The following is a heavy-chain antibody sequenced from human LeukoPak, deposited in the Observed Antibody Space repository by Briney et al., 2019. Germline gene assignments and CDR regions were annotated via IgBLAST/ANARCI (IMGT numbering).Heavy chain of an antibody. D-gene: IGHD3-10*01. CDR2: ISAYNGNT. V-gene: IGHV1-18*01. Sequence: GASVKVSCKASGYTFTSYGISWVRQAPGQGLEWMGWISAYNGNTNYAQKLQGRVTMTTDTSTSTAYMELSRLRSDDTAVYYCAKEGIFGELLPGGEFGFHFYYYMDVWGKGTTVTISS. CDR3: AKEGIFGELLPGGEFGFHFYYYMDV. J-gene: IGHJ6*03. CDR1: GYTFTSYG.